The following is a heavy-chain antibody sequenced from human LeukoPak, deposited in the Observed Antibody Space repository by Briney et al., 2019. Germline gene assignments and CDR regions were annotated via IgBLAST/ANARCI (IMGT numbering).Heavy chain of an antibody. D-gene: IGHD1-7*01. J-gene: IGHJ4*02. Sequence: PSQTLSLTCTVSGGSISSGDYYWSWIRPHPGKGLEWIGYIYYSGSTYYNASLKSRVTISVDTSKNQFSLDLNSVTAADTAVYYCASGRELTATLPFWGQGTLVTVSS. CDR2: IYYSGST. CDR3: ASGRELTATLPF. V-gene: IGHV4-31*03. CDR1: GGSISSGDYY.